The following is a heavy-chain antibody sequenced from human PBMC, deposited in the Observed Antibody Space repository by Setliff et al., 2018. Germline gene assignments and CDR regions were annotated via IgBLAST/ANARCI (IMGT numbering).Heavy chain of an antibody. V-gene: IGHV3-64*02. J-gene: IGHJ4*02. CDR3: VRWVDGKADY. CDR1: GFTFSAYA. Sequence: GESLKISCAASGFTFSAYALHWGRQAPVRGLEYVSAISNDGRRTYYTDSVKGRFTISRDNSKNTLYLQMGSLRPEDMAVYYCVRWVDGKADYWGQGTLVTVSS. CDR2: ISNDGRRT.